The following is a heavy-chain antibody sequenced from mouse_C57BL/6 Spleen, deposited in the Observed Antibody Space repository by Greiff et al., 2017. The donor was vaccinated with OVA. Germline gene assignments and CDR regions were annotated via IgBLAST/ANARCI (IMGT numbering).Heavy chain of an antibody. CDR3: ARGLDAWFAY. J-gene: IGHJ3*01. V-gene: IGHV5-4*03. Sequence: EVMLVESGGGLVKPGGSLKLSCAASGFTFSSYAMSWVRQTPEKRLEWVATISDGGSYTYYPDNVKGRFTISRDNAKNNLYLQMSHLKSEDTAMYYCARGLDAWFAYWGQGTLVTVSA. CDR1: GFTFSSYA. CDR2: ISDGGSYT.